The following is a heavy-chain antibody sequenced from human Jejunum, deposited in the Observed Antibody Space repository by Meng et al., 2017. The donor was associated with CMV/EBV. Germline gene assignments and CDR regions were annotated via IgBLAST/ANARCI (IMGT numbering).Heavy chain of an antibody. CDR2: ISGNSNYL. J-gene: IGHJ3*01. Sequence: SGFALSSWNMDWVRQAPGKGLEWVSSISGNSNYLYYADPLKGRFTISRDNAKNSLYLQMDSLRAEDTAVYYCAKDLYYGDPAAFPLWGQGTMVTVSS. D-gene: IGHD2-21*01. V-gene: IGHV3-21*01. CDR3: AKDLYYGDPAAFPL. CDR1: GFALSSWN.